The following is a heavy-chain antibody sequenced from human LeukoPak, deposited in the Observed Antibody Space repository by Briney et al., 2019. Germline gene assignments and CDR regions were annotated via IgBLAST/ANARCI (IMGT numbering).Heavy chain of an antibody. V-gene: IGHV1-69*05. J-gene: IGHJ6*03. CDR1: GGTFSSYA. CDR2: IIPIFGTA. D-gene: IGHD3-10*01. Sequence: SSVKVSCKASGGTFSSYAISWERQAPGQGLEWMGRIIPIFGTANYAQKFQGRVTITTDESTSTAYMKLSSLRSEDTAVYYCARENLWFGELDYYYYYMDVWGKGTTVTVSS. CDR3: ARENLWFGELDYYYYYMDV.